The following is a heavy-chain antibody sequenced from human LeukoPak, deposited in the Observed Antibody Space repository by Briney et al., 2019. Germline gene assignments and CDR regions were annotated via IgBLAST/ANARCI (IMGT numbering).Heavy chain of an antibody. D-gene: IGHD3-10*01. J-gene: IGHJ4*02. CDR3: AREAYYGSGRSRQPSPV. CDR2: ISKDGSNE. V-gene: IGHV3-30*15. Sequence: PGGSLRLSCAASGFTFSSYAMYWVRQAPGKGLEWVSLISKDGSNEDHADSVKGRFTISRDNSKDTLYLQMSSLRVEDTAVYYCAREAYYGSGRSRQPSPVWGQGTLVPVSS. CDR1: GFTFSSYA.